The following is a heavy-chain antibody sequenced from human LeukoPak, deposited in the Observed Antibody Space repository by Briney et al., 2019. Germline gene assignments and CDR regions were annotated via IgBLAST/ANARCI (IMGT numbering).Heavy chain of an antibody. CDR3: ARARGGSGWFPYWYFDL. V-gene: IGHV3-23*01. CDR2: TSSSDAGT. D-gene: IGHD6-19*01. Sequence: GGSLRLSCAASGFTLSTYAMSWVRQTPGKGLEWVAATSSSDAGTYHADSVRGRFTISRDNSKNTLYLQMNSLRAEDTAVYYCARARGGSGWFPYWYFDLWGRGTLVTVSS. J-gene: IGHJ2*01. CDR1: GFTLSTYA.